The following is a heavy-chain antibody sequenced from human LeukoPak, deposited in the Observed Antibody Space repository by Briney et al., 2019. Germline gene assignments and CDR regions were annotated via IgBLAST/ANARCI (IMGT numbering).Heavy chain of an antibody. J-gene: IGHJ6*02. Sequence: SETLSLTCAVYGGSFSGYYWSWIRQPPGKGLEWMGEINHIGSTNYNPSLKSRVTISVDTSKNQFSLKLSSVTAADTAVCYCARGISVGGPYYYYYYGMDVWGQGTTVTVSS. CDR3: ARGISVGGPYYYYYYGMDV. V-gene: IGHV4-34*01. D-gene: IGHD6-19*01. CDR1: GGSFSGYY. CDR2: INHIGST.